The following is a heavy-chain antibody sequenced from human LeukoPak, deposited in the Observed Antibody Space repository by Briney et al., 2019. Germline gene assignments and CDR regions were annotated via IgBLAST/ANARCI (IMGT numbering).Heavy chain of an antibody. J-gene: IGHJ4*02. CDR2: IDPDGSEK. Sequence: PGGSLRLSCAASGFIYTSYWMSWVRQAPGKGLEWVATIDPDGSEKYYVDSVKGRFTISRDNAKKSQYLQMNSLTAGDTAVYYCARGSWIQLWFFDYWGQGTLVTVSS. D-gene: IGHD5-18*01. V-gene: IGHV3-7*01. CDR1: GFIYTSYW. CDR3: ARGSWIQLWFFDY.